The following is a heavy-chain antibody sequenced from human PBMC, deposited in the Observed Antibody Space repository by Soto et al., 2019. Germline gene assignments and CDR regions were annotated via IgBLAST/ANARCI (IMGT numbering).Heavy chain of an antibody. V-gene: IGHV3-30*03. CDR3: ATIGRAHYPPLAA. D-gene: IGHD1-26*01. Sequence: GGSLRLSCASSVCTFSSYSMNWVRRSPGKCLEWVAEISSRGTDIYYADSVKGRFTISRDNSKNTLYLLLDRVKSDDTAVYFCATIGRAHYPPLAALGQGTLDKVYS. CDR1: VCTFSSYS. CDR2: ISSRGTDI. J-gene: IGHJ5*02.